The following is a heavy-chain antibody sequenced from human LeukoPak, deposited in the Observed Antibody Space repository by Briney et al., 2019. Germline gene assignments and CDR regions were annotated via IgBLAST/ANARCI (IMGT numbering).Heavy chain of an antibody. Sequence: SETLSLTCTVSGGSVSSYYWSWIRQPAGKGLEWIGRIYTSGSTNYNPSLKSRVTMSVDTSKNQFSLKLSSVTAADTAVYYCASSFNGGYCSSTSCYNRFDYWGQGTLVTVSS. V-gene: IGHV4-4*07. CDR3: ASSFNGGYCSSTSCYNRFDY. J-gene: IGHJ4*02. CDR1: GGSVSSYY. CDR2: IYTSGST. D-gene: IGHD2-2*02.